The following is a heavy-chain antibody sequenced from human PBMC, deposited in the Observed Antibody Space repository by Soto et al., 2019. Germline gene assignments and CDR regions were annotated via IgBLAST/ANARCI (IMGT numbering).Heavy chain of an antibody. CDR2: ISFDGTKE. D-gene: IGHD3-9*01. CDR3: ARDRLVVKPGVTESAWFDP. Sequence: QEQLVESGGGVVQPGRSLRLSCAATGFIFRKYPMHWVRQAPGKGLEWVAVISFDGTKEHYAESVKGRFTISRDNSKNTLFLQMNSLRTEDTALYYCARDRLVVKPGVTESAWFDPWGQGTLVTVSS. J-gene: IGHJ5*02. V-gene: IGHV3-30-3*01. CDR1: GFIFRKYP.